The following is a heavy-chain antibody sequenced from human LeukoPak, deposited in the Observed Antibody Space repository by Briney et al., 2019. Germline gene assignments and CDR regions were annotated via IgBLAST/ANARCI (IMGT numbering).Heavy chain of an antibody. CDR1: GGSISSYY. V-gene: IGHV4-59*01. D-gene: IGHD5-24*01. J-gene: IGHJ4*02. CDR2: LYYSGST. Sequence: SETLSLTCTVSGGSISSYYWSWIRQPPGKGLEWIGYLYYSGSTNYNPTLKSRVTISVDTSKNQFSLKLSSVTAADTAVYYCARVEMATIPYFDYWGQGTLVTVSS. CDR3: ARVEMATIPYFDY.